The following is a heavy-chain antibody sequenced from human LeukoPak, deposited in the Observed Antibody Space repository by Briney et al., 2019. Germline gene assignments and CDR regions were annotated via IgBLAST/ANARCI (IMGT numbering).Heavy chain of an antibody. V-gene: IGHV3-21*01. J-gene: IGHJ6*02. CDR1: GFTFSSYS. Sequence: GGSLRLSYAASGFTFSSYSMNGVRQAPGKGLEWVSSISSSSYIYYADSVKGRFTISRDNAKNSLYLQMNSLRAEDTAVYYCARDLSFGPYYYYYYGMDVWGQGTTVTVSS. D-gene: IGHD3-16*01. CDR3: ARDLSFGPYYYYYYGMDV. CDR2: ISSSSYI.